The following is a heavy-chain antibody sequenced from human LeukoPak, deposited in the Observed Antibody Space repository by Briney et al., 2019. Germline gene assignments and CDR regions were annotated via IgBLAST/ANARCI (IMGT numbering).Heavy chain of an antibody. J-gene: IGHJ6*04. D-gene: IGHD3-10*02. V-gene: IGHV3-48*03. CDR2: ISSSGSTI. CDR1: GFTFSSYE. CDR3: AELGITMIGGV. Sequence: GGSLRLSCAASGFTFSSYEMNWVRQAPGKGLRWVSYISSSGSTIYYADSVKGRFTISRDNAKNSLYLQMNSLRAEDTAVYYCAELGITMIGGVWGKGTTVTISS.